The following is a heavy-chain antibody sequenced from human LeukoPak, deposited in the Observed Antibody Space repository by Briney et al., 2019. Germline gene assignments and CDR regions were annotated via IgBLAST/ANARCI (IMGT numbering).Heavy chain of an antibody. CDR1: GGSISSSSYY. CDR2: IYYSGST. CDR3: ARDHQGTTHAFDI. J-gene: IGHJ3*02. Sequence: SETLSLTCTVSGGSISSSSYYWGWLRQPPGKGLEWIGSIYYSGSTYYNPSLKSRVTISVDTSKNQFSLKLSSVTAADTAVYYCARDHQGTTHAFDIWGQGTMVTVSS. V-gene: IGHV4-39*07. D-gene: IGHD1-1*01.